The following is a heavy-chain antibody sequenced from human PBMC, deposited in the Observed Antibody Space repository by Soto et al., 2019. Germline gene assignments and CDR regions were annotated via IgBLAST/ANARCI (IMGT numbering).Heavy chain of an antibody. CDR1: GDSLRGQS. Sequence: SETLSLTCAVVGDSLRGQSWNWIRQSPGKGLEWIGELDQSGGTNYNPSLKSRAIISDDTSKNQFSLTLTSVTAADTAVYYCAREDSSGWSGESLDVWGQGTTVTVSS. J-gene: IGHJ6*02. D-gene: IGHD6-19*01. V-gene: IGHV4-34*01. CDR3: AREDSSGWSGESLDV. CDR2: LDQSGGT.